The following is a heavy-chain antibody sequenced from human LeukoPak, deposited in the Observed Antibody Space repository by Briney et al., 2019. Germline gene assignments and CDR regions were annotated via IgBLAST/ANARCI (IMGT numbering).Heavy chain of an antibody. CDR3: ARKTVVGSYFDY. CDR1: GFTFSSYW. CDR2: IKQDGSDK. J-gene: IGHJ4*02. V-gene: IGHV3-7*03. Sequence: GGSLRLSCAASGFTFSSYWMSWVRQAPGKGLEWAANIKQDGSDKYYVDSVKGRFTISRDNAKNSLYLQINSLRAEDTAVYYCARKTVVGSYFDYWGQGTPVTVSS. D-gene: IGHD4-23*01.